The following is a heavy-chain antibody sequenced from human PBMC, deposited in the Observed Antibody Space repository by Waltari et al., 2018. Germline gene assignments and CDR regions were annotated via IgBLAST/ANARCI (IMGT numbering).Heavy chain of an antibody. J-gene: IGHJ4*02. CDR3: ARDPGPIVGAPDY. CDR2: INPKNGDT. Sequence: QVQLVQSGTEVKKPGASVKVSCQASGSSFTDYPLHWVRQTPGQGLEWLGWINPKNGDTGYAQNFLGRVTMTRDTSINTVYMDLSGLRSDDTAVFYCARDPGPIVGAPDYWGQGTLVTVSS. D-gene: IGHD1-26*01. CDR1: GSSFTDYP. V-gene: IGHV1-2*02.